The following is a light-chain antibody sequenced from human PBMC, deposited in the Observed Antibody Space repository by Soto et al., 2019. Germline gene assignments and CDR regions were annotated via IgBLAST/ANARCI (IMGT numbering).Light chain of an antibody. CDR1: SSDVGGYNY. Sequence: QSALTQPASVSGSPGQSITISCTGTSSDVGGYNYVSWYQQRPGKAPKLMIYDVSDRPSGVSNRFSGSKSGNTASLTISGLQAEDEADYYCSSYTTNRTVVFGGGTKLTVL. J-gene: IGLJ2*01. CDR2: DVS. CDR3: SSYTTNRTVV. V-gene: IGLV2-14*01.